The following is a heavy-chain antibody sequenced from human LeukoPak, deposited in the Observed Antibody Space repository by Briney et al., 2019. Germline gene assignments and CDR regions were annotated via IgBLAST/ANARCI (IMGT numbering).Heavy chain of an antibody. CDR3: AKDLYSSGWYDY. CDR2: ISGSGGST. V-gene: IGHV3-23*01. CDR1: GLTFSSYA. D-gene: IGHD6-19*01. Sequence: GGSLRLSCAASGLTFSSYAMSWVRQAPGKGLEWVSAISGSGGSTYYADSVRGRFTISRDNSKNTLSLQMNSLRAEDTAVYYCAKDLYSSGWYDYWGQGTLVTVSS. J-gene: IGHJ4*02.